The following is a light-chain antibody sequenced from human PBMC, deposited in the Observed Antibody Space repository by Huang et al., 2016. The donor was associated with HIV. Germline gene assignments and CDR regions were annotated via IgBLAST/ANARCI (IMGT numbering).Light chain of an antibody. V-gene: IGKV1-12*01. CDR3: QQANSFPLT. Sequence: DIQMTQSPSSVSASVGDRVTITCRASQGFTDWLAWYQQKPGKVPKLLIYAASSLQTGVPSRFSGSGSGTDFTLTISSLQPEDFATYYCQQANSFPLTFGGGTKVEIK. CDR2: AAS. CDR1: QGFTDW. J-gene: IGKJ4*01.